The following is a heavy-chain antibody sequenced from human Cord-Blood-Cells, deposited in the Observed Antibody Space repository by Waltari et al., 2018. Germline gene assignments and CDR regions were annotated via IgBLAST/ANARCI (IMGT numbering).Heavy chain of an antibody. Sequence: QVQLQESGPGLVKPSETLSLTCTVSGGSISSYYWSWIRQPAGKGLEWIGRIYTSGSTNTNPALKSRVTMSVDTSKNQFSLKLSSVTAADTAVYYCARDGAAAGTYRYYYYMDVWGKGTTVTVSS. D-gene: IGHD6-13*01. CDR1: GGSISSYY. J-gene: IGHJ6*03. CDR3: ARDGAAAGTYRYYYYMDV. V-gene: IGHV4-4*07. CDR2: IYTSGST.